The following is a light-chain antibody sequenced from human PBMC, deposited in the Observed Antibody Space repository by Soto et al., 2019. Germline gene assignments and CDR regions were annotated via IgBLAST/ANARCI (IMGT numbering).Light chain of an antibody. J-gene: IGLJ2*01. Sequence: QSVLAQPPSVSGAPGQRVTISCTGSNSNIGAGYDVHWYQQLPGTAPKLLIYDNINRPSGVPDRFSGSKSATSASLAITGLQAEDEADYYCQSYDRSLSGSLFGGGTKVTVL. CDR2: DNI. V-gene: IGLV1-40*01. CDR3: QSYDRSLSGSL. CDR1: NSNIGAGYD.